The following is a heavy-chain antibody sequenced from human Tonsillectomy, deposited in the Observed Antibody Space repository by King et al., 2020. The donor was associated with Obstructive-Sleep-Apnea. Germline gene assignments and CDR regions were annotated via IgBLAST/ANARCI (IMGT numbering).Heavy chain of an antibody. J-gene: IGHJ4*02. Sequence: VQLVESGGGLVQPGGSLRLSCAASGLTLSNYWMHWVRQGPGKGLVWVSRINSDGRISSYADSVKGRFTISRDNARNTLYLQLNSLRAEDTAVYYCARGGYYASRGFDYWGQGTLVTVSS. D-gene: IGHD3-10*01. CDR2: INSDGRIS. V-gene: IGHV3-74*01. CDR1: GLTLSNYW. CDR3: ARGGYYASRGFDY.